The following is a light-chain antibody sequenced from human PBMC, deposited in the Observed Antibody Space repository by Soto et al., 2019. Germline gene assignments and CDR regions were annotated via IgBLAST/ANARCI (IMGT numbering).Light chain of an antibody. CDR3: QQTYSTPWT. CDR2: AAS. V-gene: IGKV1-39*01. CDR1: QSISSN. Sequence: DIQMTQSPSSLSAFVGDRVIITCRASQSISSNLNWYQQKPGKAPNLLIYAASSLQSGVPSRFSGSGSGSNFTLTISSLQPEDFATYFCQQTYSTPWTLGLGTKVDIK. J-gene: IGKJ1*01.